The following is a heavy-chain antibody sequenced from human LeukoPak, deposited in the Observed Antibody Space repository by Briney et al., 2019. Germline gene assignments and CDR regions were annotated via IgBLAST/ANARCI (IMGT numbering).Heavy chain of an antibody. V-gene: IGHV3-23*01. Sequence: PGGSLRLSCAASGFTFSSYAMSWVRQAPGKGLEWVSAISGSGGSTYYADSVKGRFTISRDNSKNTLYLQMNSLRAEDTAVYYCARVPGIAVAGPRYWYFDLWGRGTLVTVSS. D-gene: IGHD6-19*01. CDR3: ARVPGIAVAGPRYWYFDL. CDR2: ISGSGGST. J-gene: IGHJ2*01. CDR1: GFTFSSYA.